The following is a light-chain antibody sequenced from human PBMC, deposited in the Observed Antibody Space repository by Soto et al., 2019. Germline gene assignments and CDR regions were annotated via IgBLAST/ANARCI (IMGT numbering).Light chain of an antibody. CDR2: GTS. CDR3: LQDYNYPRT. CDR1: QDIRTE. V-gene: IGKV1-6*01. Sequence: ATQMTQSPSSLSASVGDRVTITCRASQDIRTELGWYQQKPGKAPKLLIYGTSTLQSGVPSRFSGSGSGTDFTLTISSLQPADFATYYCLQDYNYPRTFGQGTKVEI. J-gene: IGKJ1*01.